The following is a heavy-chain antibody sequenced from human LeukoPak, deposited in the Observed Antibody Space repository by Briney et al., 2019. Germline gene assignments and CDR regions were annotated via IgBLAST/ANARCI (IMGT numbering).Heavy chain of an antibody. J-gene: IGHJ4*02. Sequence: SETLSLTCTVSGGSISSGSYYWSWIRQPPGKGLEWIGRIYTSGSTNYNPSLKSRVTISVDTSKNQFSLKLSSVTAADTAVYYCARYNWNGVDYWGQGTLVTVSS. CDR1: GGSISSGSYY. D-gene: IGHD1-1*01. CDR3: ARYNWNGVDY. CDR2: IYTSGST. V-gene: IGHV4-61*02.